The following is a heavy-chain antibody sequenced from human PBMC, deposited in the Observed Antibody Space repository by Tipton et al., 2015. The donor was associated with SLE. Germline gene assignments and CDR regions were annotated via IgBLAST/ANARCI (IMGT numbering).Heavy chain of an antibody. CDR1: GFTFRGYD. J-gene: IGHJ1*01. CDR2: IDTGGDT. V-gene: IGHV3-13*04. D-gene: IGHD1-14*01. CDR3: ARDSGASAAPDV. Sequence: SLRLSCTASGFTFRGYDMHWVRQVTGKGLEWVSGIDTGGDTDYSDSVKGRFTVSRDNAMNSLYLQMHSLRDGDTAVYYCARDSGASAAPDVWGQGTLVTVSS.